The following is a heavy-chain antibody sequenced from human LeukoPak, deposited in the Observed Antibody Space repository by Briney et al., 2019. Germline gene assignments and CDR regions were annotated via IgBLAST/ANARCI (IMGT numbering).Heavy chain of an antibody. D-gene: IGHD6-13*01. J-gene: IGHJ4*02. CDR3: AREGVAAAVSGLDY. V-gene: IGHV1-2*02. CDR2: IDPNTGGT. Sequence: ASVKVSCKASGYIFTAYYVQWVRQVPGQGLEWMGWIDPNTGGTKYGQKFQGRVTMTRDTSISTAYMELSRLRSDDTAVYYCAREGVAAAVSGLDYWGQGTLVTVSS. CDR1: GYIFTAYY.